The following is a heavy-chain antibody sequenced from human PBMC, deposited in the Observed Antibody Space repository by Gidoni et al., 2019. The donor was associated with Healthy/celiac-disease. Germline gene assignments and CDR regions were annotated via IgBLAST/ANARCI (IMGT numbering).Heavy chain of an antibody. CDR2: INHSGST. CDR3: AREYYYDSSGYYPDDAFDI. CDR1: GGSFSAYD. V-gene: IGHV4-34*01. D-gene: IGHD3-22*01. J-gene: IGHJ3*02. Sequence: QVQLQQLCAGLLKPSETLSLTCAAYGGSFSAYDWSWIRQHPGKVLEWIGEINHSGSTNYNPSLTSRVTISVYTAKNQFSLKLSSVTAADTAVYYCAREYYYDSSGYYPDDAFDIWGQGTMVTVSS.